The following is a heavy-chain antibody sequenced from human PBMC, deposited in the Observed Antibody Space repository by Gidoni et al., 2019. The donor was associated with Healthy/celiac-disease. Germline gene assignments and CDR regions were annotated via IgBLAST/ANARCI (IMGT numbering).Heavy chain of an antibody. CDR3: ARDEDIVVVVAATGGMDV. D-gene: IGHD2-15*01. V-gene: IGHV3-33*01. J-gene: IGHJ6*02. CDR1: GCTLCRYG. CDR2: IWYDGSNK. Sequence: QLVESGGGLVQPGRSLRLSGAASGCTLCRYGRHLVRQAPGKGLQWVAVIWYDGSNKYYADSVKGRFTISRDNSKNTLYLQMNSLRAEDTAVYYCARDEDIVVVVAATGGMDVWGQGTTVTVSS.